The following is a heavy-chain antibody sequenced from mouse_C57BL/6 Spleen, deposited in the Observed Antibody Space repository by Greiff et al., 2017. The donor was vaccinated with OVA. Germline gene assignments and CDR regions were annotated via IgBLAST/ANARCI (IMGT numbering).Heavy chain of an antibody. CDR3: AKGGYDSAWFAY. Sequence: QVHVKQPGAELVKPGASVKMSCKASGYTFTSYWITWVKQRPGQGLEWIGDIYPGSGSTNYNEKFKSKATLTVDTSSSTAYMQLSSLTSEDSAVYYCAKGGYDSAWFAYWGQGTLVTVSA. D-gene: IGHD2-13*01. J-gene: IGHJ3*01. CDR2: IYPGSGST. CDR1: GYTFTSYW. V-gene: IGHV1-55*01.